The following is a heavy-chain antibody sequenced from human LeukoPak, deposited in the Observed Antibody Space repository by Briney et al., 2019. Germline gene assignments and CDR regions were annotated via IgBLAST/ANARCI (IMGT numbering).Heavy chain of an antibody. Sequence: GASVKVSCKASGYTFTSYDINWVRQATGQGLEWMGWMNPNSANTGYAQKFQGRVTMTRKTSISTAYMELSRLRSEDTAVYYCASTIPYYDSSGRKTQVAFDIWGQGTMVTVSS. J-gene: IGHJ3*02. V-gene: IGHV1-8*01. CDR3: ASTIPYYDSSGRKTQVAFDI. CDR2: MNPNSANT. D-gene: IGHD3-22*01. CDR1: GYTFTSYD.